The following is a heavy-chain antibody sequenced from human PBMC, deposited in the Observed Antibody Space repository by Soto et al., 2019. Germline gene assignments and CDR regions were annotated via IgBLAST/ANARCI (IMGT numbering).Heavy chain of an antibody. CDR3: ARADCRGGGRSCFRGMDV. D-gene: IGHD2-15*01. J-gene: IGHJ6*02. Sequence: SQTLSLTCAISGDSVSSNTAAWIWIRQSPSRGLEWLGRTYYRSKWYGDYAVSVKSRMTINPDTSMNHFSLQLISVTLEDTAVYYCARADCRGGGRSCFRGMDVWGQGTTVTAP. V-gene: IGHV6-1*01. CDR1: GDSVSSNTAA. CDR2: TYYRSKWYG.